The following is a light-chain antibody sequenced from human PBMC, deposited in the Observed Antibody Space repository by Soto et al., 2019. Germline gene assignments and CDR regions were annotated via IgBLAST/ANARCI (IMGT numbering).Light chain of an antibody. CDR1: SSDVGGYNY. V-gene: IGLV2-8*01. Sequence: QSALTQPPSASGSPGQSVTISCTGTSSDVGGYNYVSWYQHHPGKAPKLMIYEVSKRPSGVPDRFSGSKSGNTASLTVSGLQAEDEADYYCSSYADNNNWLFGGGTKLTVL. CDR3: SSYADNNNWL. J-gene: IGLJ2*01. CDR2: EVS.